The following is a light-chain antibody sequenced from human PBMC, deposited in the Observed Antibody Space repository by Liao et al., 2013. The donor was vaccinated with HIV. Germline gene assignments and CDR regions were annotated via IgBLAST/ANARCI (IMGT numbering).Light chain of an antibody. CDR1: NIGGRA. J-gene: IGLJ1*01. Sequence: SYVLTQAPSVSVAPGETARVTCGGDNIGGRALHWYQQKPGQAPVLVIYYDKVRPSGIPERFSGSNSGNTATLTISRVEPGDEADYYCQLWDSSSDHPYVFGTGTQVTVL. CDR2: YDK. V-gene: IGLV3-21*01. CDR3: QLWDSSSDHPYV.